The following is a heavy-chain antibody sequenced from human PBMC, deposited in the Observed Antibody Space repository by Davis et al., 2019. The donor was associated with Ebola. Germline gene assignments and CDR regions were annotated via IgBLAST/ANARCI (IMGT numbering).Heavy chain of an antibody. D-gene: IGHD1-26*01. CDR1: GFTFSGYW. CDR2: INQDGGEK. V-gene: IGHV3-7*03. Sequence: GESLKISCEVSGFTFSGYWMSWVRQAPGKGLEWVANINQDGGEKQYVDSVKGRFTISRDNSKNTLYLQMNSLRVEDTALYYCAPTAPEWELWGQGTLVTVSS. J-gene: IGHJ4*02. CDR3: APTAPEWEL.